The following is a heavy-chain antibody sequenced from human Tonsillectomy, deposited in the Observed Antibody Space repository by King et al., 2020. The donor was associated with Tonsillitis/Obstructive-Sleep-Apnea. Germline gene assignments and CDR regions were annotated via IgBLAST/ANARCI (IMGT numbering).Heavy chain of an antibody. CDR3: ARDSMSHYFDSSAYYTFNY. CDR1: GYTFSNYG. CDR2: ISAYNGHT. J-gene: IGHJ4*02. Sequence: VQLVESGGEVKKPGASVKVSCKASGYTFSNYGISWVRQAPGQGLEWMGWISAYNGHTNSAQKLQGRVTLTTDASTSTAYMELGSLRSDDTAVYYCARDSMSHYFDSSAYYTFNYWGQGTLVTVSS. V-gene: IGHV1-18*01. D-gene: IGHD3-22*01.